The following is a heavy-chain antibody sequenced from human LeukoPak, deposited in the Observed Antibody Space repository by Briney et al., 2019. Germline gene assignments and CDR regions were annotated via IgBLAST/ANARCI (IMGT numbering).Heavy chain of an antibody. V-gene: IGHV3-23*01. Sequence: GGSLRLSCEPSGFTFSSYAMSWVRRAPGKGLEWVSAISGGGGSTYYADSVKGRFTISRDNSKNTLFLQMNSLRAEDTAVYYCAKGGGSTAFDIWGQGTVVTVSS. J-gene: IGHJ3*02. D-gene: IGHD3-16*01. CDR2: ISGGGGST. CDR1: GFTFSSYA. CDR3: AKGGGSTAFDI.